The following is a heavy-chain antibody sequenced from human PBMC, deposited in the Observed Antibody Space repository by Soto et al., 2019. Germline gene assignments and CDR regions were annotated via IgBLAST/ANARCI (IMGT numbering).Heavy chain of an antibody. J-gene: IGHJ4*01. CDR3: AGDSGYGSGASVNHCLDY. Sequence: EVQLVESGGGLVQPGGSLRLSCEASGFTFGSYWMSWVRQAPGKGLEWLATIKMDASEKKYVDSVKGRFTMSRDNAKNSLYLQMDSLTDEDTAVYYCAGDSGYGSGASVNHCLDYWGHGTLVTVSS. CDR1: GFTFGSYW. CDR2: IKMDASEK. D-gene: IGHD3-10*01. V-gene: IGHV3-7*01.